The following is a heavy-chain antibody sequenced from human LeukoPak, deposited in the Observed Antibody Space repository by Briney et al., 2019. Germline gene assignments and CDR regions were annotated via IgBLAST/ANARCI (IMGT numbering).Heavy chain of an antibody. CDR3: AREEELARASDI. CDR2: IIPIFGTA. Sequence: ASVKVSCKASGGTFSSYAVSWVRQAPGQGLEWMGGIIPIFGTANYAQKFQGRVTITTDESTSTAYMELSSLRSEDTAVYYCAREEELARASDIWGQGTMVTVSS. V-gene: IGHV1-69*05. CDR1: GGTFSSYA. J-gene: IGHJ3*02. D-gene: IGHD1-1*01.